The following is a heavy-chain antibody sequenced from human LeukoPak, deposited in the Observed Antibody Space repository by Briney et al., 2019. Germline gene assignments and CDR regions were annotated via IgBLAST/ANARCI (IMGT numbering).Heavy chain of an antibody. Sequence: GASVKVSCKASGYTFNSYGISWVRQAPGQGLEWMGWISAYNGNTNYAEKLQGRVTMTTDTSTSTAYMELMSLRSDDTAVYYCARDHSSGWYEHPLNYWGQGTLVAVSS. D-gene: IGHD6-19*01. CDR3: ARDHSSGWYEHPLNY. CDR2: ISAYNGNT. V-gene: IGHV1-18*01. CDR1: GYTFNSYG. J-gene: IGHJ4*02.